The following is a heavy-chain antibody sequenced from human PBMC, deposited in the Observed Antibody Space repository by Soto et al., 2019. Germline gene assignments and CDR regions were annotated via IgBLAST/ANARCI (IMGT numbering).Heavy chain of an antibody. CDR2: IKQDGSEK. V-gene: IGHV3-7*03. D-gene: IGHD5-12*01. CDR3: ARQRWLQLRYFDY. CDR1: GLTFSNYW. J-gene: IGHJ4*02. Sequence: GGSLRLSCAASGLTFSNYWMIWVRQAPGKGLEWVANIKQDGSEKYYVDSVRGRFTISRDNARNSLYLQMNGLRAEDTAVYYCARQRWLQLRYFDYWGQGTLVTVSS.